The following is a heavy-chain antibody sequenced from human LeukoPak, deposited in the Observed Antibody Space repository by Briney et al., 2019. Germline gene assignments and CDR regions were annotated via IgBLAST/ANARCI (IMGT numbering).Heavy chain of an antibody. V-gene: IGHV3-23*01. Sequence: GGSLRLSCAASGFTFNNYAMSWVRQAPGKGLEWVSAISGNGGNTYYADSVKGRCTISRDNSKNTLYLQMNSLRAEDTAIYYCAKDQGGGSSWYEGDYWGQGTLVTVSS. CDR3: AKDQGGGSSWYEGDY. CDR1: GFTFNNYA. D-gene: IGHD6-13*01. CDR2: ISGNGGNT. J-gene: IGHJ4*02.